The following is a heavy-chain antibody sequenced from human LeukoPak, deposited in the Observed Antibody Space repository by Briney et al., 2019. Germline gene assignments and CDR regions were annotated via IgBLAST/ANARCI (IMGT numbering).Heavy chain of an antibody. Sequence: PSETLSLTCTVSGGSISSSSYYWGWIRQPPGKGLEWIGEINHSGSTNYNPSLKSRVTISVDTSKNQFSLKLSSVTAADTAVYYCARGSGWDGFYYYYGMDVWGQGTTVTVSS. CDR2: INHSGST. CDR1: GGSISSSSYY. J-gene: IGHJ6*02. D-gene: IGHD6-19*01. CDR3: ARGSGWDGFYYYYGMDV. V-gene: IGHV4-39*07.